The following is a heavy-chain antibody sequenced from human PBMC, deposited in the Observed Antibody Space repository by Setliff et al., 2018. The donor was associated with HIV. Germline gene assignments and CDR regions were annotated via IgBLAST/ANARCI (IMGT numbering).Heavy chain of an antibody. Sequence: ASVKVSCKASGGTFSSYAISWVRQAPGQGLEWMGWISAYNGNTTYAQKFQGRVTMTRDTSTTTVYMDLSGLRSDDTAVYYCARDRTAGYNYDYGYWGQGTLVTAPQ. D-gene: IGHD3-16*01. CDR2: ISAYNGNT. V-gene: IGHV1-18*01. J-gene: IGHJ4*02. CDR1: GGTFSSYA. CDR3: ARDRTAGYNYDYGY.